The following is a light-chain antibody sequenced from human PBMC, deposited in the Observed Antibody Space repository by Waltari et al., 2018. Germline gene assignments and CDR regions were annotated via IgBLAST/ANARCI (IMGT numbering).Light chain of an antibody. V-gene: IGKV4-1*01. J-gene: IGKJ2*01. CDR1: QSVLYSSNNKNY. CDR2: WAS. Sequence: DIVMTQSPDSLAVSLGERTTINCKSSQSVLYSSNNKNYLAWYQQKSGQPPKLLIYWASTRESGVPDRFSGSGSGTDFTLTISSLQAEDVAVYYCHQYYSSPYTFGQGTKLEIK. CDR3: HQYYSSPYT.